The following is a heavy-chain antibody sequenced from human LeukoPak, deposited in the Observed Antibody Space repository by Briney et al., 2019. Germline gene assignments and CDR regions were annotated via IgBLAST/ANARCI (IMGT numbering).Heavy chain of an antibody. CDR2: IYSGGST. V-gene: IGHV3-66*01. CDR1: GFTFSSYA. D-gene: IGHD3-10*01. CDR3: ARAAKDNVWFGELFGLGPPTYYYYMGV. Sequence: PGGSLRLSCAASGFTFSSYAMSWVRQAPGKGLEWVSVIYSGGSTYYADSVKGRFTISRDNSKNTLYLQMNSLRAEDTAVYYCARAAKDNVWFGELFGLGPPTYYYYMGVWGKGTTVTISS. J-gene: IGHJ6*03.